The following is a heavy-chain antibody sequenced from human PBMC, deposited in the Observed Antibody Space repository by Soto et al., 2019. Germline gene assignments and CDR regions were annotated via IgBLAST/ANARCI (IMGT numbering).Heavy chain of an antibody. J-gene: IGHJ4*02. CDR2: INPIVSMS. CDR3: AASYGSGSRAFDY. V-gene: IGHV1-69*02. D-gene: IGHD3-10*01. Sequence: SVKVSCKASGDTFSFYTINWVRQAPGLGLEWVGRINPIVSMSNYAQKFQGRVSMTADKSTSTAYMELRSLRSDDTAMYFCAASYGSGSRAFDYWGQGALVTVSS. CDR1: GDTFSFYT.